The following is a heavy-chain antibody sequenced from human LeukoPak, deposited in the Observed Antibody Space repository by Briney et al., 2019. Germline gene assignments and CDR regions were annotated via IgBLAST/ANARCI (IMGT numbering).Heavy chain of an antibody. V-gene: IGHV4-34*01. CDR2: ITHTGGS. D-gene: IGHD3-22*01. CDR1: GSSFSDFY. Sequence: SETLSLNCAGYGSSFSDFYWTWIRQPPGKGLEWIGEITHTGGSNYNLSLKSRVTVSIDTYRKELSLKLNSVTAADTAVYYCATSRVGPQNSGYLGHWGQGILVTVSS. CDR3: ATSRVGPQNSGYLGH. J-gene: IGHJ4*02.